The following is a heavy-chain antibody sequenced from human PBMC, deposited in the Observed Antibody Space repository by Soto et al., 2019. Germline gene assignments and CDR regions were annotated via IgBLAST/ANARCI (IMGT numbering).Heavy chain of an antibody. CDR3: AKESGDYTDAFDI. V-gene: IGHV3-9*01. Sequence: GGSLRLSCAASGFTFDDYAMHWVRQAPGKGLEWVSGISWNSGSIGYADSVKGRFTISRDNAKNSLYLQMNSLRAEDTALYYCAKESGDYTDAFDIWGQGTMVTVSS. D-gene: IGHD4-17*01. CDR1: GFTFDDYA. CDR2: ISWNSGSI. J-gene: IGHJ3*02.